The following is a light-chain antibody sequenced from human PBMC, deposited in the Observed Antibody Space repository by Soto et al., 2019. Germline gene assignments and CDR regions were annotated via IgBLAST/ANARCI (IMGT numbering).Light chain of an antibody. V-gene: IGKV1D-16*01. CDR3: QQFRSFSIT. CDR1: QDIGSH. Sequence: DIQMTQSPSSLSASVGDRVTITCRASQDIGSHLAWYQQKPEKAPKSLIYFASTLQSGVPSRFSASGSWTDFTLTISSLQPEEFATYYCQQFRSFSITFGQGTRLDI. CDR2: FAS. J-gene: IGKJ5*01.